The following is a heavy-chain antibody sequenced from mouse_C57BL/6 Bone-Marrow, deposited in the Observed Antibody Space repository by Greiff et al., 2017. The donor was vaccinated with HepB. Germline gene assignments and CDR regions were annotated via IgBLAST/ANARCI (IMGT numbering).Heavy chain of an antibody. Sequence: VQLQQSGPGLVQPSQSLSISCTVSGFSLTSYGVHWVRQSPGKGLEWLGVIWSGGSTDYNAAFISRLSISNDNSKSQVFSKMNSLQSDDTDIYYCARKTYGYYKAMDDWGQGASVTVSS. J-gene: IGHJ4*01. D-gene: IGHD1-1*01. CDR2: IWSGGST. V-gene: IGHV2-2*01. CDR3: ARKTYGYYKAMDD. CDR1: GFSLTSYG.